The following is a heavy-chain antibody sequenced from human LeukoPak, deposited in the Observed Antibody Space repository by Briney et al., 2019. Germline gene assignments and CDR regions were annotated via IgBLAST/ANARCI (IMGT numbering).Heavy chain of an antibody. CDR3: ARRGDFWSGYSGDY. CDR1: GFTFSSYW. CDR2: IKQDGSEK. D-gene: IGHD3-3*01. V-gene: IGHV3-7*01. J-gene: IGHJ4*02. Sequence: TGGSLRLSCAASGFTFSSYWMSWVRRAPGKGREWVANIKQDGSEKYYVDSVKGRFTISRDNAKNSLYLQMNSLRAEDTAVYYCARRGDFWSGYSGDYWGQGTLVTVSS.